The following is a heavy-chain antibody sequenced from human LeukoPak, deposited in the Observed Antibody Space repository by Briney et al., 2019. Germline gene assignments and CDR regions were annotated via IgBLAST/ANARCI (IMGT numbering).Heavy chain of an antibody. V-gene: IGHV1-69*05. CDR1: GYTFTSYG. CDR3: AGSYYYDSSGYYS. CDR2: IIPIFGTA. Sequence: SVKVSCKASGYTFTSYGISWVRQAPGQGLGWMGGIIPIFGTANYAQKFQGRVTITTDESTSTAYMELSSLRSEDTAVYYCAGSYYYDSSGYYSWGQGTLVTVSS. D-gene: IGHD3-22*01. J-gene: IGHJ4*02.